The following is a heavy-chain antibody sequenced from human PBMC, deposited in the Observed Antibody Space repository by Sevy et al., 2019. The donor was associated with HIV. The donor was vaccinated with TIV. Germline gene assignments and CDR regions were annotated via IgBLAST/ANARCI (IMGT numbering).Heavy chain of an antibody. CDR3: ARDGSSSFFFYYYGMDV. CDR2: INPNSGGT. CDR1: GYTFTGYY. V-gene: IGHV1-2*02. Sequence: ASVKVSCKASGYTFTGYYMHWVRQAPGQGLEWMGWINPNSGGTNYAQKFQGRVTMTRDTSISTAYMELSRLRSDDTAVYYCARDGSSSFFFYYYGMDVWGQRTTVTVSS. D-gene: IGHD6-6*01. J-gene: IGHJ6*02.